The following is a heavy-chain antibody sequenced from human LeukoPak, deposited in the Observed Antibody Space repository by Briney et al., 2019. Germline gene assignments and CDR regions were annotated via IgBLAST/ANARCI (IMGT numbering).Heavy chain of an antibody. CDR2: INPNTGGT. CDR3: AKTVVTAISDY. J-gene: IGHJ4*02. Sequence: ASVKVSCKASGYTFTAFHMHWVRRAPGQGLEWMGWINPNTGGTNYAQRFQGRVTMTRDTSISTAYMELIRLRSDDTAVYYCAKTVVTAISDYWGQGTLVTVSS. D-gene: IGHD2-21*02. CDR1: GYTFTAFH. V-gene: IGHV1-2*02.